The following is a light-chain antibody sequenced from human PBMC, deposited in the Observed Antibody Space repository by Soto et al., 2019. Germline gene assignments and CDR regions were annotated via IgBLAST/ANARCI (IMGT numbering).Light chain of an antibody. Sequence: EIVLTQSPGTLSLSPGERATLSCRASQSVSSSYLAWYQQKPGQAPRLRIYRASSRATGIPDRFSGSGSGTDFTLTIIRLEPEDCAVYYCQQDGSSPPWTVGQGTKVEIK. CDR2: RAS. V-gene: IGKV3-20*01. CDR3: QQDGSSPPWT. J-gene: IGKJ1*01. CDR1: QSVSSSY.